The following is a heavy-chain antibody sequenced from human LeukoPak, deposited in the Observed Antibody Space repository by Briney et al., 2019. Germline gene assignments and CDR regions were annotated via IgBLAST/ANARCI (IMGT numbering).Heavy chain of an antibody. CDR3: ASEAIAVAGPRSDY. J-gene: IGHJ4*02. D-gene: IGHD6-19*01. CDR2: IYYGAIT. V-gene: IGHV4-39*01. Sequence: PSETLSHTCTVSGGSISSSSYYWGWLRPHPGMGLEWIVSIYYGAITYYNPSLKSRVTISVDTSKNQFSLKLSSVTAADTAVYYCASEAIAVAGPRSDYGGQGTLVTVS. CDR1: GGSISSSSYY.